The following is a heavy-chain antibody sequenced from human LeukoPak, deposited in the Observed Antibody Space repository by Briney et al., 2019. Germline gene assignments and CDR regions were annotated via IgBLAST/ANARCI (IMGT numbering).Heavy chain of an antibody. CDR3: ARVESGY. CDR2: IWYDGSDK. V-gene: IGHV3-33*01. Sequence: PGGSLRLSCAASGFTFSSYGMLWVRQAPGKGLEWVAVIWYDGSDKYYADSVKGRFTISRDNSKNTLYLQMNSLRAEDTAAYYCARVESGYWGQGTLVTVSS. CDR1: GFTFSSYG. J-gene: IGHJ4*02.